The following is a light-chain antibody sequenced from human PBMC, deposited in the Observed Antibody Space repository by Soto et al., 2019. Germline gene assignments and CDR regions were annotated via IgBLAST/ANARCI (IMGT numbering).Light chain of an antibody. CDR2: DVA. CDR1: GNDVGAYNY. J-gene: IGLJ1*01. Sequence: QSVLTQPRAVSGSPGQSVTISCTGTGNDVGAYNYVSWYQQHPGRAPKLMIYDVARWPSGVPDRFSGSKSGNSASLTISGLQAEDEADYFYCSYAGGYTYPFGTGTKVTVL. CDR3: CSYAGGYTYP. V-gene: IGLV2-11*01.